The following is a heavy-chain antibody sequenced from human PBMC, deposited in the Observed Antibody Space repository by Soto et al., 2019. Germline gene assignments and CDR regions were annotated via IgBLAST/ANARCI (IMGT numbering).Heavy chain of an antibody. CDR3: ARDKSPGLWPTPDNWFYP. J-gene: IGHJ5*02. V-gene: IGHV1-3*01. CDR2: INAGNGNT. CDR1: GYTFTSYA. Sequence: GASVKVSCKASGYTFTSYAMHWVRQAPGQRLEWMGWINAGNGNTKYSQKFQGRVTITRDTSASTAYMELSSLRSEDTAVYYCARDKSPGLWPTPDNWFYPWGQGTLVTVSS. D-gene: IGHD5-18*01.